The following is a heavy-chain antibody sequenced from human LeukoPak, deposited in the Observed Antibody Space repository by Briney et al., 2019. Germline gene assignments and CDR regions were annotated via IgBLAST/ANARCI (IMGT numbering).Heavy chain of an antibody. Sequence: PSETLSLTCTVSGGSISSYYWSWIRQPPGKGLEWIGYIYYSGSTNYNPSLKSRVTISVDTSKNQFSPKLSSVTAADTAVYYCARDLGGGNFDYWGQGTLVTVSS. CDR1: GGSISSYY. CDR3: ARDLGGGNFDY. CDR2: IYYSGST. D-gene: IGHD2-15*01. V-gene: IGHV4-59*01. J-gene: IGHJ4*02.